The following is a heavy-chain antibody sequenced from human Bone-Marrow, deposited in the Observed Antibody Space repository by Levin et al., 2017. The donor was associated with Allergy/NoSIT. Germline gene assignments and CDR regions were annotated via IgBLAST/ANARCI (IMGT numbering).Heavy chain of an antibody. Sequence: PEGSLRLSCAASGFTVSNNYMSWVRQAPGKGLEWVSVIYSGGTTYYADSVRGRFTISRDSSNNTLYLQMNSLRAEDTAVYYCGREPYNWGQGTLVTVSS. J-gene: IGHJ4*02. CDR3: GREPYN. V-gene: IGHV3-53*01. CDR1: GFTVSNNY. D-gene: IGHD2-2*02. CDR2: IYSGGTT.